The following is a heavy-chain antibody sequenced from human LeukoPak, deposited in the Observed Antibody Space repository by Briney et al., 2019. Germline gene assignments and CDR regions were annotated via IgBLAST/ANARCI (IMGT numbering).Heavy chain of an antibody. J-gene: IGHJ4*02. CDR2: ISGSGGST. CDR3: AKGVGFVVVAATPDY. CDR1: GFTFSSYG. Sequence: GGTRRLSCAASGFTFSSYGMSGVRQAPGKGLEWVSAISGSGGSTYYADSVKGRFTISRDNSKNTLYLQMNSLRAEDTAVYYCAKGVGFVVVAATPDYWGQGTLVTVSS. V-gene: IGHV3-23*01. D-gene: IGHD2-15*01.